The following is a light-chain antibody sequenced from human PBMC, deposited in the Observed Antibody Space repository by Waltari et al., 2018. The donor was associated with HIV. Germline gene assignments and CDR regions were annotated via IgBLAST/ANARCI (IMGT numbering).Light chain of an antibody. J-gene: IGLJ2*01. CDR2: DVN. CDR3: ASKRLNYTLI. CDR1: TPASRLKHP. Sequence: QSALTQPASVSGFPGQSFNISCTGFTPASRLKHPASWYQQYACKFPRVIIFDVNNRPSVISTRLSGSRSCNPAFMRFSGLQPGDEGHYYRASKRLNYTLIVGGGTKLTVL. V-gene: IGLV2-14*03.